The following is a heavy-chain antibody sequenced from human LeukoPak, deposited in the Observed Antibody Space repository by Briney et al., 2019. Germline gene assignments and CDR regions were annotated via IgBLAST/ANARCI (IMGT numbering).Heavy chain of an antibody. V-gene: IGHV3-23*01. CDR3: AKGVLRFLEWAPSYYYMDV. D-gene: IGHD3-3*01. CDR2: ISGSGGST. J-gene: IGHJ6*03. Sequence: GGSLRLSCAASGFTFSSYAMRWVRQAPGKGLEWVSAISGSGGSTYYADSVKGRFTISRDNSKNTLYLQMNSLRAEDTAVYYCAKGVLRFLEWAPSYYYMDVWGKGTTVTVSS. CDR1: GFTFSSYA.